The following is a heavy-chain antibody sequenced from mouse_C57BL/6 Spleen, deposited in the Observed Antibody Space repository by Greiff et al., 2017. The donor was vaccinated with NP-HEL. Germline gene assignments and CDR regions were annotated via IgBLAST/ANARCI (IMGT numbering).Heavy chain of an antibody. CDR3: ASLYYGSSYYFEV. CDR2: VYPYNGGT. J-gene: IGHJ1*03. Sequence: EVKLQESGPVLVKPGPSVKISCKASGFTFTDYYMHWVKQSHGKSLEWIGLVYPYNGGTSYNQKFKGKATLTVDTSSSTAYMELNSLTSEDSAVYYCASLYYGSSYYFEVWGTGTTVTVSS. CDR1: GFTFTDYY. D-gene: IGHD1-1*01. V-gene: IGHV1-36*01.